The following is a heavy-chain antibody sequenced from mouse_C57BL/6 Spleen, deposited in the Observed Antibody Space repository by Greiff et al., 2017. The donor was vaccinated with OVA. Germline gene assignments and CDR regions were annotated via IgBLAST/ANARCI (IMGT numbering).Heavy chain of an antibody. CDR2: ILPGSGST. V-gene: IGHV1-9*01. CDR3: ARKGTSFAY. Sequence: QVQLTESGAELMKPGASVKLSCKATGYTFTGYWIEWVKQRPGHGLEWIGEILPGSGSTNYNEKFKGKATFTADTSSNTAHMQLSILTTEDSAIYYCARKGTSFAYWGQGTLVTVSA. D-gene: IGHD3-3*01. CDR1: GYTFTGYW. J-gene: IGHJ3*01.